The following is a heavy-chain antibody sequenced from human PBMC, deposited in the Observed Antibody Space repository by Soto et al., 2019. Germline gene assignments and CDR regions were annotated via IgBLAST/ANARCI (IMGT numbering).Heavy chain of an antibody. J-gene: IGHJ4*02. CDR3: ALRAGLKGNWDGRCFAF. CDR1: GFSLSTSGGG. Sequence: QITLKESGPTRVKPTQSLTLTCTLSGFSLSTSGGGVGWIRQSPGKALERLALIYWDDDKLYSPSLKSRLTSPMDTSKTQVVLTLTTTDPVDTATYYCALRAGLKGNWDGRCFAFWGQGALVTVSS. V-gene: IGHV2-5*02. CDR2: IYWDDDK. D-gene: IGHD1-1*01.